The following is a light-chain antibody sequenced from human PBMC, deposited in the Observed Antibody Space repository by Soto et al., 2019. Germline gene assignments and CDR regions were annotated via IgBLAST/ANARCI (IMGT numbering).Light chain of an antibody. CDR3: SSYTSISTRV. CDR1: SMAVGVYNY. J-gene: IGLJ3*02. V-gene: IGLV2-14*01. Sequence: QSALTQPASVPGSPGKRTPSPSLETSMAVGVYNYFSWYQQHPGKAPKLMIYDVSNRPSGVSNRFSGSKSGNTASLTISGLQAEDEADYYCSSYTSISTRVFGGGTKLTVL. CDR2: DVS.